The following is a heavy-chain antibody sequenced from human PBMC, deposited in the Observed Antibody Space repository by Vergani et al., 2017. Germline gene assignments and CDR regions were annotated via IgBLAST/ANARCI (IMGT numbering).Heavy chain of an antibody. CDR1: GFTFSPYS. CDR2: ISGNNDDV. V-gene: IGHV3-21*01. D-gene: IGHD1-26*01. Sequence: EVQMVESGGGLVKPGGSLRLSCVASGFTFSPYSMNWVRQAPGKGLECVSYISGNNDDVYYADSVTGRFTISRDNAKNSLYLQMNSLRAEDTAVYYCARDAGTYYGMDVWGQGTTVTVSS. CDR3: ARDAGTYYGMDV. J-gene: IGHJ6*02.